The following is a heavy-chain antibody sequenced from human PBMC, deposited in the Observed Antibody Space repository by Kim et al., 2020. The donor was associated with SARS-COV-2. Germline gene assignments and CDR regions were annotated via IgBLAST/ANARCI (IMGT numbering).Heavy chain of an antibody. CDR1: GYSFTSYW. Sequence: GESLEISCEASGYSFTSYWIGWVRQMPGKGLEWMGTIYPGDSDTRYSPSFQGQVTISADKSINTAYLQWTSLRASDTAMYFCARHRWSYHGSGESRESGDWGYWGQGTLVTVSS. CDR2: IYPGDSDT. V-gene: IGHV5-51*01. J-gene: IGHJ4*02. D-gene: IGHD3-10*01. CDR3: ARHRWSYHGSGESRESGDWGY.